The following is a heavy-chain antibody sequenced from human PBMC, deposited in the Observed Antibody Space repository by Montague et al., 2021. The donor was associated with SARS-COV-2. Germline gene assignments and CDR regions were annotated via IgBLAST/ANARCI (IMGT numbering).Heavy chain of an antibody. Sequence: SETLSLTCTVSGGSISSFYWSWFRQPPAKGLVWMGYISGSGSTNYNPSLTSRVTMSVDTSKNQFSPKVNSVAAAETAAYYCARHYSATLPAVYWGQGTLVTVSS. V-gene: IGHV4-59*08. CDR1: GGSISSFY. CDR3: ARHYSATLPAVY. D-gene: IGHD2-15*01. CDR2: ISGSGST. J-gene: IGHJ4*02.